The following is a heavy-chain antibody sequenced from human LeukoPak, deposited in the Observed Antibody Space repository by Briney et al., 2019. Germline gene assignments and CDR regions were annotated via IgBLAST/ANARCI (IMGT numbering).Heavy chain of an antibody. V-gene: IGHV3-21*01. CDR3: ARDLALEWLLDY. J-gene: IGHJ4*02. CDR2: ISSTGTYI. CDR1: GFIFNTYS. D-gene: IGHD3-3*01. Sequence: GGSLRLSCAASGFIFNTYSMNWVRQAPGKGLESVSSISSTGTYIYYADSVKGRFTISRDNAKNTLYLQMNSLRAEDTAVYYCARDLALEWLLDYWGQGTLVTVSS.